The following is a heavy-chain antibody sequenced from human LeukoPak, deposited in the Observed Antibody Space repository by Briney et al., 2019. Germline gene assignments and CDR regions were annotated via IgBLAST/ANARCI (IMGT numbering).Heavy chain of an antibody. J-gene: IGHJ4*02. V-gene: IGHV7-4-1*02. CDR1: GYTFSSYA. CDR2: INTNTGNP. Sequence: ASVKVSCKASGYTFSSYAMNWVRQAPGQGLEWMGWINTNTGNPTYAQGFTGRFVFSLDTSVSTAYLQISSLKAEDTAVYYCARVDILTGNYIPDYWGQGTLVTVSS. D-gene: IGHD3-9*01. CDR3: ARVDILTGNYIPDY.